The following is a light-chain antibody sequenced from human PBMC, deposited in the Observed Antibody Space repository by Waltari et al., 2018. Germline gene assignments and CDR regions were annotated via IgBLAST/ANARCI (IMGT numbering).Light chain of an antibody. CDR3: QQLYSYPLT. CDR1: QGFSSN. V-gene: IGKV1-9*01. CDR2: AAS. Sequence: IQLTQPPSSLSASVGSKVTLTCRASQGFSSNLAWFQQRPGKAPKLLIYAASTLQSGVPSRFSGSGSGTDFTLTITSLQPEDFATYYCQQLYSYPLTFGGGTKVEIK. J-gene: IGKJ4*01.